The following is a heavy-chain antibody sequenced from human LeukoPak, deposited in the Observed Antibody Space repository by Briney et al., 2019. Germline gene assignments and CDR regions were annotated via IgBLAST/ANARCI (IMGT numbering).Heavy chain of an antibody. D-gene: IGHD3-10*01. V-gene: IGHV3-7*01. CDR1: GFTFSKHW. J-gene: IGHJ4*02. CDR3: ARGRSGSGSYYVYYFDY. Sequence: GGSLRLSCAASGFTFSKHWMSWVRQAPGKGLEWVANIKQDGSEKYYVDSVKGRFTISRDNAKNSLYLQMNSLRAEDTAVYYCARGRSGSGSYYVYYFDYWGQGTLVTVSS. CDR2: IKQDGSEK.